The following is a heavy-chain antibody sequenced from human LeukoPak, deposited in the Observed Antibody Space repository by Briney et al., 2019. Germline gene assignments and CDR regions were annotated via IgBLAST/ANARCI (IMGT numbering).Heavy chain of an antibody. D-gene: IGHD5-12*01. CDR3: ARHVPGYSGYYPNWFDP. Sequence: PSETLSLTCPLYGGSISSYYWSWIRQPPGKGMEWIGYIYTSGSTNYHPSLKSRVTISVDTSKNQLSLKLSSVTAADTAVYYCARHVPGYSGYYPNWFDPWGQGTLVTVSS. CDR2: IYTSGST. CDR1: GGSISSYY. V-gene: IGHV4-4*09. J-gene: IGHJ5*02.